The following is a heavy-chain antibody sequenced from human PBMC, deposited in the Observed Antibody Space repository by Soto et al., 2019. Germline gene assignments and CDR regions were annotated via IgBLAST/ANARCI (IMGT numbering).Heavy chain of an antibody. CDR1: GGTFSSYA. J-gene: IGHJ5*02. CDR2: IIPIFGTA. CDR3: ARSGQLYYFSVYQTNWFDP. Sequence: VQLVQSGAEVKQPGSSVKVSCKASGGTFSSYAISWVRQAPGQGLEWMGGIIPIFGTANYAQKFQGRVTITADESTSTAYMELSSLRSEDTAVYYCARSGQLYYFSVYQTNWFDPWGQGTLVTVSS. D-gene: IGHD3-16*01. V-gene: IGHV1-69*01.